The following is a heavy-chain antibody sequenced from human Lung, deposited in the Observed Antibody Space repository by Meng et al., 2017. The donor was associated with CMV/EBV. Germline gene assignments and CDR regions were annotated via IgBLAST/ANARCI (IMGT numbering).Heavy chain of an antibody. J-gene: IGHJ4*02. D-gene: IGHD2-15*01. CDR2: FVNYVDT. CDR3: ASGTPGRSYCDY. V-gene: IGHV1-18*01. Sequence: QVCLLRSGPEVKRPGASVGVSCKASGYTFGSYGICWVRQAPGQGLEWMGWFVNYVDTYPAPKFQGRVTMTTDTHTNTAFMELRSLTSDDTAVYYCASGTPGRSYCDYWGQGTLVTVSS. CDR1: GYTFGSYG.